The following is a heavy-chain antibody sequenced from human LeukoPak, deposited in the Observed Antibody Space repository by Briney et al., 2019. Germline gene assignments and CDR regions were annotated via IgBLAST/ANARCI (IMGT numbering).Heavy chain of an antibody. CDR2: IGTGGDT. J-gene: IGHJ4*02. D-gene: IGHD6-13*01. V-gene: IGHV3-13*01. CDR1: GFTFRSND. CDR3: ARGRRGAASGIDPLFDL. Sequence: GGSLRLSCAASGFTFRSNDMHWVRQATGKRLEWVSAIGTGGDTHYSDSVKGRFTISKENARSSSYLQMNSLRAEDTAVYYCARGRRGAASGIDPLFDLWGQGTLVTVSS.